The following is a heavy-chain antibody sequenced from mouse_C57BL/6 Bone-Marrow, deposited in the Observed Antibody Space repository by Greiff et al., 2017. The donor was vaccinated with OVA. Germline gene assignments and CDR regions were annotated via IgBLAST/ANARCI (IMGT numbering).Heavy chain of an antibody. V-gene: IGHV5-4*03. CDR1: GFTFSSYA. CDR2: ISDGGSYT. J-gene: IGHJ3*01. D-gene: IGHD1-1*01. Sequence: EVMLVESGGGLVKPGGSLKLSCAASGFTFSSYAMSWVRQTPEKRLAWVATISDGGSYTYYPDNVKGRFTISRDNAKNNLYLQMSHLKSEDTAMYYCARGIYYYGSSPLCDYWGQGTLVTVSA. CDR3: ARGIYYYGSSPLCDY.